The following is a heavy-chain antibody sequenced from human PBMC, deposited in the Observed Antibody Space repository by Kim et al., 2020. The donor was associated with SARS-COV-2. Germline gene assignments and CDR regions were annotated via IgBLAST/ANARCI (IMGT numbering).Heavy chain of an antibody. J-gene: IGHJ6*02. CDR1: GFTFSTYD. CDR2: ISGSSSHI. D-gene: IGHD1-20*01. Sequence: GGSLRLSCAASGFTFSTYDMNWVRQAPGKGLEWVSSISGSSSHIYYADSVKGRFTVSRDNAKTSLYLQMNSLRAEDTAVYYCASRSPPARYNCMDVWGQGTTVTVSS. V-gene: IGHV3-21*01. CDR3: ASRSPPARYNCMDV.